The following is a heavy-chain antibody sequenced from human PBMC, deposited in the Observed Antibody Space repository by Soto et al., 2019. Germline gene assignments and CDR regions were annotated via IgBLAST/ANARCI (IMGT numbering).Heavy chain of an antibody. Sequence: RASVKVSCKASGYTFTSYAMHWVRQAPGQRLEWMGWINAGNGNTKYSQKFQGRVTITRDTSASTAYMELSSLRSEDTAVYYCASSHGVVGWFDPWGQGTLVTVSS. CDR3: ASSHGVVGWFDP. CDR1: GYTFTSYA. D-gene: IGHD4-17*01. V-gene: IGHV1-3*01. J-gene: IGHJ5*02. CDR2: INAGNGNT.